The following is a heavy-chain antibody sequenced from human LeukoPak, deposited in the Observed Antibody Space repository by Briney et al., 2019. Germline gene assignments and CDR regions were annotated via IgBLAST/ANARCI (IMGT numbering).Heavy chain of an antibody. V-gene: IGHV4-39*01. J-gene: IGHJ4*02. D-gene: IGHD6-25*01. Sequence: SETLSLTCTGSGGSISSSSYYWGWIRQPPGKGLEWIGSIYYSGSTYYNPSLKSRVTISVDTSKNQLSLRLRSVTAADTAVYYCARLYQGKRPPDYWGQGTLVTVSS. CDR2: IYYSGST. CDR1: GGSISSSSYY. CDR3: ARLYQGKRPPDY.